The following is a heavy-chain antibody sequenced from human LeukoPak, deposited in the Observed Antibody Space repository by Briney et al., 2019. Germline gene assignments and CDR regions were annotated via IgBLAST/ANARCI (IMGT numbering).Heavy chain of an antibody. CDR3: ARDRGGTGDFDY. CDR1: GYTFASYG. J-gene: IGHJ4*02. V-gene: IGHV1-18*01. CDR2: ISAYDGNT. Sequence: ASVKVSCKASGYTFASYGISWVRQAPGQGLEWMGWISAYDGNTNYAQKLQGRVTMTTDASTSIAYMELRSLKSDDTAVYYCARDRGGTGDFDYWGQGTLVTVSS. D-gene: IGHD1-1*01.